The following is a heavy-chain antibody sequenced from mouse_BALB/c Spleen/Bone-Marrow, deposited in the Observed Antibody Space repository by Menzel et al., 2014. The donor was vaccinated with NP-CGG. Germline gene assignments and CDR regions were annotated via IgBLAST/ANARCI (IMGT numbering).Heavy chain of an antibody. J-gene: IGHJ1*01. CDR3: ARGGNGYDGYLYFDV. CDR2: IDPSDSYT. D-gene: IGHD2-2*01. CDR1: GYTFTSYW. Sequence: VQLQQSGAELVKPGASVKLSCKASGYTFTSYWMHWVKQRPGQGLEWIGEIDPSDSYTNYNQKFKGKATLTVDKSSSTAYMQLSSLTSEDSAVYYCARGGNGYDGYLYFDVWGAGTTVTVSS. V-gene: IGHV1-69*02.